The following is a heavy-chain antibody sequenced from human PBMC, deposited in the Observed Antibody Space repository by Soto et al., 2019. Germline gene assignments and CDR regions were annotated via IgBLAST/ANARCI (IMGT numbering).Heavy chain of an antibody. CDR1: GITFNIYS. CDR3: ARDLTQYSSSLPDY. V-gene: IGHV3-30-3*01. Sequence: GGSLRLSCAASGITFNIYSLHWVRQAPGKGLEWVAVISYDGSNKYYADSVKGRFTISRDNSKNTLYLQMNSLRAEDTAVYYCARDLTQYSSSLPDYWGQGTLVTVSS. CDR2: ISYDGSNK. D-gene: IGHD6-13*01. J-gene: IGHJ4*02.